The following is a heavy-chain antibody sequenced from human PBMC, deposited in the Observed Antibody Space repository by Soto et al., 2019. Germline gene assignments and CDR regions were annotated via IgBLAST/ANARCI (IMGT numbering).Heavy chain of an antibody. V-gene: IGHV1-69*06. J-gene: IGHJ4*02. CDR1: GGTFSRHA. CDR2: ISPTFGTA. CDR3: ASEPCAQYFDS. Sequence: SVKVSCKASGGTFSRHAIAWVRQAPGQGLEWMGGISPTFGTANYAPKFQGRDAISADRSSNTAYMELSSLRSQDTAVYYCASEPCAQYFDSWGQGTVVTVSS.